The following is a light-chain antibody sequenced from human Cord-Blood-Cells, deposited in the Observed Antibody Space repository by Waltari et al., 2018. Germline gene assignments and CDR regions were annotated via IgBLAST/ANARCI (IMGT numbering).Light chain of an antibody. CDR1: SSTIGSNT. Sequence: QSVLPQPPSASGTPGPRVTISCSGSSSTIGSNTVNWYQQLPGTAPKPLIYSNNQRPSGVPDRFSGSKSGTSASLAISGLQSEDEADYYCAAWDDSLNGLVFGGGTKLTVL. J-gene: IGLJ2*01. CDR3: AAWDDSLNGLV. CDR2: SNN. V-gene: IGLV1-44*01.